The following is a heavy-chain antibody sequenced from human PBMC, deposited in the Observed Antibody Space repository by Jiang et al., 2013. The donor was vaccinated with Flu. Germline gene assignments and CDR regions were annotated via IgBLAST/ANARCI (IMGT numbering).Heavy chain of an antibody. V-gene: IGHV3-23*04. J-gene: IGHJ4*02. CDR1: GFTFSSYA. CDR3: AKRRDDSSGFDY. D-gene: IGHD3-22*01. CDR2: VTVSGGST. Sequence: VQLVESGGGLVQPGGSLRLSCAASGFTFSSYAMNWVRQAPGKGLEWVSTVTVSGGSTYYADSVKGRFTISRDNSMNTLYLQMNSLRADDTAVYYCAKRRDDSSGFDYWGQGTLVTVSS.